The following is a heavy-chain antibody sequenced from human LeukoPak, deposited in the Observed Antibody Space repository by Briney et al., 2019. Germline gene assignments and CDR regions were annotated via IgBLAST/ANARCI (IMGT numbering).Heavy chain of an antibody. CDR1: GFTFSDYY. CDR2: ISSSSNNI. J-gene: IGHJ5*02. CDR3: ARAAGWFDP. V-gene: IGHV3-11*01. Sequence: GGSLRLSCAASGFTFSDYYMTWIRQAPGKGLEWVSYISSSSNNIHYANSVRGRFTISRDHAKNSVYLQMNSLRAEDTAIYYCARAAGWFDPWGQGTLVTVSS.